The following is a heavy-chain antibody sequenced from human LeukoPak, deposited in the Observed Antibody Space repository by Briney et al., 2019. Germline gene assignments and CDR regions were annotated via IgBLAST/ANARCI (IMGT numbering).Heavy chain of an antibody. CDR1: GYNFTNYW. V-gene: IGHV5-51*01. D-gene: IGHD3-10*01. J-gene: IGHJ6*03. Sequence: GESLKISCKGSGYNFTNYWIGWVRQMPGKGLEWMGIIYPGDSDTRYSPSFQGQVTISADKSISTAYLQWSSLKASDTAMYYSRTRYYGSSYNYMDVWGKGTTVTVSS. CDR2: IYPGDSDT. CDR3: RTRYYGSSYNYMDV.